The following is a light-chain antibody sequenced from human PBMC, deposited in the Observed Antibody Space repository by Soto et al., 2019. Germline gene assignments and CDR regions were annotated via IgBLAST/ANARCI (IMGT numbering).Light chain of an antibody. Sequence: QSALTQPRSVSGSPGQSVTISCTGTSSDVGGYNYASWYQQHPGKAPKLMIYDVSKRPSGVPDRFSGFKSGNTASLTISGLQAEDEADYYCCSYAGSYTLVFGGGTKLTVL. V-gene: IGLV2-11*01. J-gene: IGLJ3*02. CDR2: DVS. CDR3: CSYAGSYTLV. CDR1: SSDVGGYNY.